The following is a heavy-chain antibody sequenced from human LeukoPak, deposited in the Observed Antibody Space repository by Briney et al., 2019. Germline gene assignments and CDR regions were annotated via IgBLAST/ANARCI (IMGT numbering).Heavy chain of an antibody. J-gene: IGHJ4*02. CDR1: GFTFSSYG. D-gene: IGHD6-13*01. Sequence: GGSLRLSCAAPGFTFSSYGMHWVRQAPGKGLEWVAFIQSDGSNKYYADSVKGRFTISRDNSKNTLYLQMNSLRAEDTATFYCAKAFGSSWSLFHYWGQGTLVTVSS. CDR2: IQSDGSNK. V-gene: IGHV3-30*02. CDR3: AKAFGSSWSLFHY.